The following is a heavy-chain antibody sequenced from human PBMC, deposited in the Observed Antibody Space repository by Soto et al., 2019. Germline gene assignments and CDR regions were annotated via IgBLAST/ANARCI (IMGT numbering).Heavy chain of an antibody. D-gene: IGHD6-13*01. CDR1: GFTFSNYW. Sequence: GGSLRLSCAASGFTFSNYWRQWVRQAPGKGLVWVSRINSDGSGTTYADSVKGRFTISRDNAKNTLYLQMNSLRAEDTAVYYCARDHYSSSYYWGQGTPVTVSS. J-gene: IGHJ4*02. V-gene: IGHV3-74*01. CDR3: ARDHYSSSYY. CDR2: INSDGSGT.